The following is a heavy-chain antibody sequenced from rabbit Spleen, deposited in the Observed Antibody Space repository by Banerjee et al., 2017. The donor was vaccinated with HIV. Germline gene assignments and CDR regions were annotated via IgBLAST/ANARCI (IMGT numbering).Heavy chain of an antibody. CDR1: GFSFSSNYW. V-gene: IGHV1S40*01. Sequence: QSLEESGGDLVKPGASLTLTCTASGFSFSSNYWICWVRQAPGKGPEWIACIYVGGSGATYYANWAKGRFTISRASSTTVTLQMTSLTAADTATYFCARDSADYYAFNLWGPGTLVTVS. CDR2: IYVGGSGAT. J-gene: IGHJ4*01. CDR3: ARDSADYYAFNL. D-gene: IGHD1-1*01.